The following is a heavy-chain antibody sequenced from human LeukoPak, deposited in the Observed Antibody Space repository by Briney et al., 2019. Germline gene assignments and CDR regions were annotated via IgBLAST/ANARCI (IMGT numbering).Heavy chain of an antibody. Sequence: GASVKVSCKASGYTFTSYYIHWVRQAPGQGLEWMGIINPSGGSTSYAQKFQGRVTITADESTSTAYMELSSLRSEDTAVYYCARVPNPYYDSSGLGNYYFDYWGQGTLVTVSS. CDR1: GYTFTSYY. D-gene: IGHD3-22*01. V-gene: IGHV1-46*01. CDR3: ARVPNPYYDSSGLGNYYFDY. CDR2: INPSGGST. J-gene: IGHJ4*02.